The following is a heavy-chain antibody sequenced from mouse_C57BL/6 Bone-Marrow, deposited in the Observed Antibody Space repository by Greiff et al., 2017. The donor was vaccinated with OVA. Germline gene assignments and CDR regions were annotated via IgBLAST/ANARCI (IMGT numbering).Heavy chain of an antibody. CDR3: THSNYDYYAMDY. CDR2: IRNKANNHAT. Sequence: EVQLQESGGGLVQPGGSMKLSCAASGFTFSDAWMDWVRQSPEKGLEWVAEIRNKANNHATYYAESVKGRFTISRDDSKSSVYLQMNSLRAEDTGIYYCTHSNYDYYAMDYWGQGTSVTVSS. CDR1: GFTFSDAW. D-gene: IGHD2-5*01. J-gene: IGHJ4*01. V-gene: IGHV6-6*01.